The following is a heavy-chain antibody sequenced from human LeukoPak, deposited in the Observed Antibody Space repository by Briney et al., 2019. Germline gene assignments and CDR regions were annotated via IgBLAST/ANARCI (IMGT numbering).Heavy chain of an antibody. CDR2: FDPEDGET. CDR1: GYTLTELS. V-gene: IGHV1-24*01. CDR3: ATYDTGDAFDI. D-gene: IGHD3-10*01. Sequence: AVVKVSCKVSGYTLTELSMHWVRQAPGKGLEWMGGFDPEDGETIYAQKFQGRVTMTEHTSTDTAYMELSSLRSEDTAVYYCATYDTGDAFDIRGQGTMVTVSS. J-gene: IGHJ3*02.